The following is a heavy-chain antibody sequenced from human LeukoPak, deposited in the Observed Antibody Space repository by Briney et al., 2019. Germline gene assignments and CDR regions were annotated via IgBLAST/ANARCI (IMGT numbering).Heavy chain of an antibody. Sequence: ASVKVSCKASAYTFTSYDINWVRQATGQGLEWMGWMNPNSGNTGYAQKFQGRVTMTRNTSISTAYMELSSLRSEDTAVYYCARTTVASYYYYGMDVWGQGTTVTVSS. CDR1: AYTFTSYD. CDR3: ARTTVASYYYYGMDV. D-gene: IGHD4-23*01. J-gene: IGHJ6*02. V-gene: IGHV1-8*01. CDR2: MNPNSGNT.